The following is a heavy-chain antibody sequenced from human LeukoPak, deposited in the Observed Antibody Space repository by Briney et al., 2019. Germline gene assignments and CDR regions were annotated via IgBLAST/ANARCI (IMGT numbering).Heavy chain of an antibody. D-gene: IGHD3-9*01. J-gene: IGHJ4*02. V-gene: IGHV1-69*04. CDR1: GDTFNNYG. CDR3: ARAESTGGCLLLAY. Sequence: SVKVSCKASGDTFNNYGISWVRQAPGQGLEWMGRIIPNLGFSHYAPKFQGTVTITADKSTRTAYMEVSSLRSEDTAVYYCARAESTGGCLLLAYCGQGTLVTVSS. CDR2: IIPNLGFS.